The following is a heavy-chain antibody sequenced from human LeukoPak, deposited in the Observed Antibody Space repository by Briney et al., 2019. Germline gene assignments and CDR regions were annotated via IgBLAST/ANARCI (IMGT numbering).Heavy chain of an antibody. D-gene: IGHD3-22*01. CDR2: ISTNGNTI. CDR1: GFTFSDYY. J-gene: IGHJ4*02. Sequence: GGSLRLSCAASGFTFSDYYMSWIRQAPGKGLEWVSYISTNGNTIYYADSVKGRFTISRDNAKNSLYLQMNSLRDEDTAVYCCARHDSSGYYPDYWGQGTLVTVSS. V-gene: IGHV3-11*01. CDR3: ARHDSSGYYPDY.